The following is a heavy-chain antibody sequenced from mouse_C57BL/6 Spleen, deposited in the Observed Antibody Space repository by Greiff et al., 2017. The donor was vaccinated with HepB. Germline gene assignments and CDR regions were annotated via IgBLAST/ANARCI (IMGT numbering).Heavy chain of an antibody. CDR2: INPNNGGT. D-gene: IGHD3-2*02. J-gene: IGHJ2*01. Sequence: SGYTFTDYYMNWVKQSHGKSLEWIGDINPNNGGTSYNQKFKGKATLTVDKSSSTAYMELRSLTSEDSAVYYCARRGTAQASYYFDYWGQGTTLTVSS. CDR1: GYTFTDYY. V-gene: IGHV1-26*01. CDR3: ARRGTAQASYYFDY.